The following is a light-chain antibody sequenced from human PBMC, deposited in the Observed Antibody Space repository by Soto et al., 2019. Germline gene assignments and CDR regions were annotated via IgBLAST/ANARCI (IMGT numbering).Light chain of an antibody. CDR3: AAWDDSLNGYV. CDR2: SNN. J-gene: IGLJ1*01. V-gene: IGLV1-44*01. CDR1: SSNIGSNT. Sequence: QSALTQPPSASGTPGQRVTISCSGSSSNIGSNTVNWYQQLPGTAPKLLIYSNNQRPSGVPDRFSGSKTGTSASLAISGLQSEDEADYYCAAWDDSLNGYVFGTGTKGTLL.